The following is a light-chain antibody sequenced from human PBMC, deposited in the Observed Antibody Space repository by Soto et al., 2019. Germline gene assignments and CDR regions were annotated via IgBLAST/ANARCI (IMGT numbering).Light chain of an antibody. J-gene: IGKJ1*01. V-gene: IGKV1-39*01. CDR2: SAS. CDR3: QQSYRTPRT. Sequence: DIQMTQSPSSLSASIGDRVTITCRASQSISDYLNWYQQKPGNAPKLLIYSASTLHSGIPSRFSGSGSGTEFTLTISSLQPEDFATYYCQQSYRTPRTFGQGTKVEIK. CDR1: QSISDY.